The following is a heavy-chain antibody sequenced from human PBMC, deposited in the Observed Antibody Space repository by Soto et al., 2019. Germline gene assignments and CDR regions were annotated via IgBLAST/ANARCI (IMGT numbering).Heavy chain of an antibody. D-gene: IGHD3-22*01. CDR1: GGTFNSFA. J-gene: IGHJ4*02. V-gene: IGHV1-69*13. Sequence: SVKVSCKSSGGTFNSFAFSWVRQAPGEGLEWMGGLIVILGSTNYAQKFEGRVTITADEASSTAYMEVSDLRSEDTALYFCASGYYDSSGYSIDYRGQGTQVTVSS. CDR2: LIVILGST. CDR3: ASGYYDSSGYSIDY.